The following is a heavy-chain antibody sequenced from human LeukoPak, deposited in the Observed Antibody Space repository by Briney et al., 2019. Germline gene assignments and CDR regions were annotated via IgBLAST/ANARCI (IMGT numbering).Heavy chain of an antibody. Sequence: GRSLRLSCAASGFTFSSYGMHWVRQAPGKGLEWVAVISYDGSNKYYADSVKGRFTISRDNSRNTLYLQMNSLRAEDTAVYYCAKDRYYDSSGQAHFDYWGQGTLVTVSS. D-gene: IGHD3-22*01. V-gene: IGHV3-30*18. CDR3: AKDRYYDSSGQAHFDY. J-gene: IGHJ4*02. CDR2: ISYDGSNK. CDR1: GFTFSSYG.